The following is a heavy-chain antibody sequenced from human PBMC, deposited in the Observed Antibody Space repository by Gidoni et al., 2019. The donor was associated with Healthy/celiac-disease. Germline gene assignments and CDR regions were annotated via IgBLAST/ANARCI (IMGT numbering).Heavy chain of an antibody. J-gene: IGHJ5*02. CDR3: AGTDSSGYYPYWFDP. CDR1: GGSISSRSYY. CDR2: IYYSGST. D-gene: IGHD3-22*01. Sequence: QLQLQESGPGLVKPSETLSLTCTVSGGSISSRSYYWGWIRQPPGKGLEWIGSIYYSGSTYYNPSLKSRVTISVDTSKNQFSLKLSSVTAADTAVYYCAGTDSSGYYPYWFDPWGQGTLVTVSS. V-gene: IGHV4-39*01.